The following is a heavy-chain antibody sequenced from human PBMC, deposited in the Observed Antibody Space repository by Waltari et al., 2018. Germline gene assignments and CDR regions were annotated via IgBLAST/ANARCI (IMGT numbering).Heavy chain of an antibody. CDR1: GFTFSSYW. J-gene: IGHJ6*02. CDR3: ASHRPGGYGMDV. D-gene: IGHD2-15*01. CDR2: ITSDGGRT. V-gene: IGHV3-74*01. Sequence: EVQLVESGGGLVQPGGSLRLSCAASGFTFSSYWMYWVRQVPGKGLGWVSVITSDGGRTRYADSVKGRFTISRDNAKNTLYLQMNSLRADDTAVYYCASHRPGGYGMDVWGHGTTVTVSS.